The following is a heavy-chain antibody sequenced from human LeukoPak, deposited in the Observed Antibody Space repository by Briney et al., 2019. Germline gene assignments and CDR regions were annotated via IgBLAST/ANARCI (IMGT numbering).Heavy chain of an antibody. CDR1: GFTFSSYW. Sequence: GGSLRLSYAASGFTFSSYWMHLVRQAPGKGLVWVSRIKSDGRSTSYADSVKGRFTISRDNAKNTLYLQMNSLRAEDTAVYYCARDTDYGHYGDFQHWGQGTLVTVSS. CDR3: ARDTDYGHYGDFQH. V-gene: IGHV3-74*01. D-gene: IGHD4-17*01. CDR2: IKSDGRST. J-gene: IGHJ1*01.